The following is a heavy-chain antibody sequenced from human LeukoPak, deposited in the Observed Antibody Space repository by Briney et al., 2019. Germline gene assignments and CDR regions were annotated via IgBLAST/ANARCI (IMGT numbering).Heavy chain of an antibody. V-gene: IGHV4-59*08. CDR1: GGSIFSYY. CDR3: ARRAYYDTSGYYPASGYFDL. J-gene: IGHJ2*01. Sequence: PSETLSLTCTVSGGSIFSYYFNWIRQPPGKGLEWIGYIYSNGITSYNPSLRSRSTISIATSKNQFSLRLTSVTAADTATYHCARRAYYDTSGYYPASGYFDLWGRGTLVTVSS. CDR2: IYSNGIT. D-gene: IGHD3-22*01.